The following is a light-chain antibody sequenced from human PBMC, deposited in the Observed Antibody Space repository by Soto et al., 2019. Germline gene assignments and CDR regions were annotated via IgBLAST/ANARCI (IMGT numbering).Light chain of an antibody. Sequence: EIVLTQSPGTLSLSPGEGATLSCRASQSVGSSYLAWYQQKPGQAPRLLIYGASSRATGIPDRFSGSGSGTDFTLTISRLEPEGFAVYYCQQYGSSIVTFGHGTKVEIK. V-gene: IGKV3-20*01. CDR1: QSVGSSY. CDR2: GAS. CDR3: QQYGSSIVT. J-gene: IGKJ1*01.